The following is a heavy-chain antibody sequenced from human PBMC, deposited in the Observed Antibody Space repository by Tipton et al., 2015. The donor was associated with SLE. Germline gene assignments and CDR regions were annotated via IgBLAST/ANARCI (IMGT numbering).Heavy chain of an antibody. CDR2: IYYSGNT. J-gene: IGHJ4*02. V-gene: IGHV4-38-2*02. CDR3: ARIHPNSYGDYGPFDY. D-gene: IGHD4-17*01. Sequence: TLSLTCTVSSYSISSGYYWGWIRQPPGKGLEWIGSIYHSGSIYYSGNTYYNPSLESRVTISADTFKNQFSLKVTSVTAADTAVYFCARIHPNSYGDYGPFDYWGQGILVTVSS. CDR1: SYSISSGYY.